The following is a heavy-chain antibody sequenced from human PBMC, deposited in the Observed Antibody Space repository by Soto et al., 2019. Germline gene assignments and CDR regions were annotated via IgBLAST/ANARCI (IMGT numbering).Heavy chain of an antibody. J-gene: IGHJ4*02. V-gene: IGHV3-30-3*01. CDR2: ISYDGSNK. D-gene: IGHD6-13*01. Sequence: QVPLVESGGGVVQPGRSLRLSCAASGFTFSSYAMHWVRQAPGKGLEWVAVISYDGSNKYYADSVKGRFTISRDNSKNTLYLQMNSLRAEDTAVYYCARDGSFIAAAGSLDYWGQGTLVTVSS. CDR1: GFTFSSYA. CDR3: ARDGSFIAAAGSLDY.